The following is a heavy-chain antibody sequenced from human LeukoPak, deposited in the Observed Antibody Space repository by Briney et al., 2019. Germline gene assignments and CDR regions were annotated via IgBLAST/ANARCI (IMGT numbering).Heavy chain of an antibody. J-gene: IGHJ4*02. V-gene: IGHV2-70*11. D-gene: IGHD1-26*01. Sequence: SGPALVKPTQTLTLTCTFSGFSLSTSGMCVSWIRQPPGKALEWPARIDWDDDKYYSISLKTRLTISKDTFKNQVVLTMTNMDPVDTATYYCARCGRSLSLDYWGQGTLVTVSS. CDR3: ARCGRSLSLDY. CDR1: GFSLSTSGMC. CDR2: IDWDDDK.